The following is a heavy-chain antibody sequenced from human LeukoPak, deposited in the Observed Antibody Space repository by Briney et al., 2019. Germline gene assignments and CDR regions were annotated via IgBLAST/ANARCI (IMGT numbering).Heavy chain of an antibody. CDR2: IKQDGSEK. CDR3: ARGQTTVTN. CDR1: GFTFSSYW. J-gene: IGHJ4*02. V-gene: IGHV3-7*03. D-gene: IGHD4-17*01. Sequence: GGSLRLSCAASGFTFSSYWMSWVRQAPGKGREWGANIKQDGSEKYYVDSVKGRFTISRDNAKNSLYLQMNSLRAEDTAVYVCARGQTTVTNWGQGTLVTVSS.